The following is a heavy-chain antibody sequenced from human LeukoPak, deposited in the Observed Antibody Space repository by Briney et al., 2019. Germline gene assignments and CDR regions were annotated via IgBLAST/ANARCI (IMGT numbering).Heavy chain of an antibody. J-gene: IGHJ4*02. V-gene: IGHV4-34*01. Sequence: SETLSLTCAVYGVSFSGYYWSWIRQPPGKGLEWIGEINHSRSTNYNPSLKSRVTISVDTSKNQFSLKLSSVTAADTAVYYCARDRGGSYYGELDYWGQGTLVTVSS. CDR1: GVSFSGYY. D-gene: IGHD1-26*01. CDR2: INHSRST. CDR3: ARDRGGSYYGELDY.